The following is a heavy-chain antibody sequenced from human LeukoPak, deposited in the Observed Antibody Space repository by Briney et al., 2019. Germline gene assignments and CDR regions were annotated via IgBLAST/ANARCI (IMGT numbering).Heavy chain of an antibody. D-gene: IGHD6-6*01. CDR2: ISSGSTI. V-gene: IGHV3-11*01. CDR1: GFTFSDYY. J-gene: IGHJ4*02. Sequence: GGSLRLSCAASGFTFSDYYMSWIRQAPGKGLEWVSYISSGSTIYYADSVKGRFTISRDNAKNSLYLQMNSLRAEDTAVYYCARAEYSSPRGYWGQGTLVTVSS. CDR3: ARAEYSSPRGY.